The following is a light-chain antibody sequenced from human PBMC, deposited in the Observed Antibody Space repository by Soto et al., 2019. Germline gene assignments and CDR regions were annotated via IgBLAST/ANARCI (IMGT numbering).Light chain of an antibody. J-gene: IGKJ1*01. CDR2: GAS. CDR3: QQYGSSRWT. CDR1: QSVSSSY. V-gene: IGKV3-20*01. Sequence: VLTQSPGNLSLSPGERDTLSCRASQSVSSSYLAWYQQSRGQAPRLLIYGASSRATGIPDRFSGSGSGTDFTLTISRLEPEAFAVYYCQQYGSSRWTFGQGTKEEIK.